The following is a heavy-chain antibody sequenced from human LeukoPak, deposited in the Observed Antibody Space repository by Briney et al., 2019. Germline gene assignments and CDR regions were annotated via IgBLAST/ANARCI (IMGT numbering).Heavy chain of an antibody. CDR2: IIPIFGTA. Sequence: AAVKVSCKASGGTFSSYAISLGRQAPGQGLEWMGGIIPIFGTANYAQKFQGRVTITADKSTSTAYMELSSLRSEDTAVYYCARADEYYYDSSGYLTHFQHWGQGTLVTVSS. CDR3: ARADEYYYDSSGYLTHFQH. D-gene: IGHD3-22*01. CDR1: GGTFSSYA. J-gene: IGHJ1*01. V-gene: IGHV1-69*06.